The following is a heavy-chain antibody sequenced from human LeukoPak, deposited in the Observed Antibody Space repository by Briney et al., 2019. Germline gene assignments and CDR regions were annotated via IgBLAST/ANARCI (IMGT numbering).Heavy chain of an antibody. CDR1: GGSFSGYY. J-gene: IGHJ6*03. V-gene: IGHV4-34*01. CDR3: ARVSSSWSYYYYYMDV. CDR2: INHSGST. D-gene: IGHD6-13*01. Sequence: SETLSLTRAVYGGSFSGYYWSWIRQPPGKGLEWIGEINHSGSTNYNPSLKSRVTISVDTSKNQFSLKLSSVTAADTAVYYCARVSSSWSYYYYYMDVWGKGTTVTVSS.